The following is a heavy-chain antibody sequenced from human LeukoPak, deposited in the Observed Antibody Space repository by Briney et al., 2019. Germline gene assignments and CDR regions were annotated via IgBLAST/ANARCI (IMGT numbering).Heavy chain of an antibody. J-gene: IGHJ5*02. CDR1: GGSISSSSYY. CDR2: IYHSGST. V-gene: IGHV4-39*07. D-gene: IGHD3-22*01. Sequence: PSETLSLTCTVSGGSISSSSYYWGWIRQPPGRGLEWIGSIYHSGSTYYNPSLKSRVTISVDTSKNQFSLKLSSVTAADTAVYYCARDGVVAINWFDPWGQGTLVTVSS. CDR3: ARDGVVAINWFDP.